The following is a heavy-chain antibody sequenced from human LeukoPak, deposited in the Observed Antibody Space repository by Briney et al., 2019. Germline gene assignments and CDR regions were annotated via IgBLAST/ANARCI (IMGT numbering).Heavy chain of an antibody. CDR1: GYTFTSYD. J-gene: IGHJ3*02. Sequence: ASVTVSCKASGYTFTSYDINWVRQAPGQGLEWMGWMNPNSGNTGYAQKFQGRVTMTRNTSISTAYMEPSSLRSEDTAVYYCARGRSGYDLDAFDIWGQGTMVTVSS. D-gene: IGHD5-12*01. CDR2: MNPNSGNT. V-gene: IGHV1-8*01. CDR3: ARGRSGYDLDAFDI.